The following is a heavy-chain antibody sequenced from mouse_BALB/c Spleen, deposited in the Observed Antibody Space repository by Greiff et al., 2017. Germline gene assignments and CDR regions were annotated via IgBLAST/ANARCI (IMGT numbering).Heavy chain of an antibody. V-gene: IGHV5-12-1*01. CDR3: ARRLRRWFAY. CDR1: GFAFSSYD. Sequence: EVKLMESGGGLVKPGGSLKLSCAASGFAFSSYDMSWVRQTPEKRLEWVAYISSGGGSTYYPDTVTGRFTISRDNAKNTLYLQMSSLKSEDTAMYYCARRLRRWFAYWGQGTLVTVSA. D-gene: IGHD1-2*01. CDR2: ISSGGGST. J-gene: IGHJ3*01.